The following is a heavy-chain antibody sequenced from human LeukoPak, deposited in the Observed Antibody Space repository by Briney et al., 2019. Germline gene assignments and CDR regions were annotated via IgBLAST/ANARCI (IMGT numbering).Heavy chain of an antibody. CDR2: ISGSGGST. Sequence: GGSPRLSCAASGFTFSSYAMSWVRQAPGKGLEWVSAISGSGGSTYYADSVKGRFTISRDNSKNTLYLQMNSLRAEDTAVYYCAKDGRDWTAYYFDYWGQGTLVTVSS. CDR1: GFTFSSYA. V-gene: IGHV3-23*01. J-gene: IGHJ4*02. D-gene: IGHD1-1*01. CDR3: AKDGRDWTAYYFDY.